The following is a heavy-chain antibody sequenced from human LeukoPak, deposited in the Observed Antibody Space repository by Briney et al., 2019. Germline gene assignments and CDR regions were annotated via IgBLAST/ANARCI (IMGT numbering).Heavy chain of an antibody. V-gene: IGHV3-7*01. CDR1: GFTFSKFW. CDR2: IKQDGSEK. Sequence: PGGSLRLSCAASGFTFSKFWMTWVRQAPGKGLEWLANIKQDGSEKNYVDSVKGRFTISRDNAKNSLFLQMNSLRAEDTVVYYCADPPVGYWGQGTLVTVSS. CDR3: ADPPVGY. J-gene: IGHJ4*02. D-gene: IGHD2-2*01.